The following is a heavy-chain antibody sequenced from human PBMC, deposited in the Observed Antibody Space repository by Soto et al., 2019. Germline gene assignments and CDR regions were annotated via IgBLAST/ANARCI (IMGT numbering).Heavy chain of an antibody. CDR2: IKQDGSEK. D-gene: IGHD3-3*01. CDR1: GLTFSNYG. J-gene: IGHJ4*02. Sequence: GSLRLSCAASGLTFSNYGMHWVRQAPGKGLEWVANIKQDGSEKYYVDSVKGRFTISRDKSKNSLYLQMSSLRAEDTAVYYCARDHFDFWSGYSIPYFDYWGQGTLVTVSS. CDR3: ARDHFDFWSGYSIPYFDY. V-gene: IGHV3-7*01.